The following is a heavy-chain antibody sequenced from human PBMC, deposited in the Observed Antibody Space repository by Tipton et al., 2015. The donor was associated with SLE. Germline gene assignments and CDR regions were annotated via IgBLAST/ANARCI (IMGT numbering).Heavy chain of an antibody. Sequence: TLSLTCTVPGGSISSYYWSWIRQPPGKGLEWIGRIYTSGSTNYNPSLKSRVTISVDTSKNQFSLKLSSVTAADTAVYYCARGGRSYLDYWGQGTLVTVSS. CDR3: ARGGRSYLDY. J-gene: IGHJ4*02. CDR1: GGSISSYY. V-gene: IGHV4-4*08. CDR2: IYTSGST. D-gene: IGHD1-26*01.